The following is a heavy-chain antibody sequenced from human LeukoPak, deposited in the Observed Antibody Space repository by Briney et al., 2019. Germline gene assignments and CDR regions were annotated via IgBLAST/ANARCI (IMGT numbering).Heavy chain of an antibody. V-gene: IGHV3-43D*03. D-gene: IGHD4-11*01. CDR2: ITWDGTGT. CDR1: GFTFDDYA. CDR3: ARGRTSGGMTTDIDY. J-gene: IGHJ4*02. Sequence: PGGSLRLSCAASGFTFDDYAMHWVRQAPGKGLEWVSLITWDGTGTYYADSVKGRFTISRDNSKNSLYLQMSSLRAEDTAVYYCARGRTSGGMTTDIDYWGQGTLVTVSS.